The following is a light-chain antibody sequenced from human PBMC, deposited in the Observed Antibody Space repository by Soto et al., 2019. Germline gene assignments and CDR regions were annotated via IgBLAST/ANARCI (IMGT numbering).Light chain of an antibody. J-gene: IGKJ2*01. CDR3: QQSYSTPYT. Sequence: DIQMTQSPSSLSVSVGDRGTITCRASQSISSFLHWYQQKPGKAPQLLISASSILQSGVPSRFSGSGSGTDFTLTISSLQPDDFATYYCQQSYSTPYTFGQGTKLEIK. V-gene: IGKV1-39*01. CDR1: QSISSF. CDR2: ASS.